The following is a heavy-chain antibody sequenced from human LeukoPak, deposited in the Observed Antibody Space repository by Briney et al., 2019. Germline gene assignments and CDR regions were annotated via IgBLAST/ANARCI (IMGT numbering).Heavy chain of an antibody. J-gene: IGHJ6*02. Sequence: ASVKVSCKASGYTFTCYYMHWVRQAPGQGLEWMGWINPNSGGTNYAQKFQGRVTMTRDTSISTAYMELSRLRSDDTAVYYCARDLAFDSLSDIMDVWGHGTTVTVSS. CDR2: INPNSGGT. V-gene: IGHV1-2*02. CDR3: ARDLAFDSLSDIMDV. D-gene: IGHD3-3*02. CDR1: GYTFTCYY.